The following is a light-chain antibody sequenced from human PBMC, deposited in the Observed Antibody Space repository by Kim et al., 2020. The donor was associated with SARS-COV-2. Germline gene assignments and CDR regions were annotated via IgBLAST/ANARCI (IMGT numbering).Light chain of an antibody. CDR3: MQGTHWPAT. V-gene: IGKV2-30*02. J-gene: IGKJ4*01. CDR2: KVS. CDR1: QSLLHSDGNTY. Sequence: DVVMTQSPLSLPVTLGQPASISCKSSQSLLHSDGNTYLNWFQQRPGQSPRRLIYKVSNRDSGVPDRFSGSGSGTDFTLKISRVEAEDVGVYYCMQGTHWPATFGGGTKVEI.